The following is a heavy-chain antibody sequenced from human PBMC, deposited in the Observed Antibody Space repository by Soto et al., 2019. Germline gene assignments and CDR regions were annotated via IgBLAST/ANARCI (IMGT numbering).Heavy chain of an antibody. CDR3: ASWHLQEHAYDI. Sequence: PGGSLRLSCAAFGFTVSGKKYMAWVRQPPGKGLEWVSALYDVDGTYYADSVKGRFTTSSDSSRTIVYLQIHSLRPGDTAVYFCASWHLQEHAYDIWGQGTTVTVSS. CDR1: GFTVSGKKY. CDR2: LYDVDGT. J-gene: IGHJ3*02. V-gene: IGHV3-53*01. D-gene: IGHD1-1*01.